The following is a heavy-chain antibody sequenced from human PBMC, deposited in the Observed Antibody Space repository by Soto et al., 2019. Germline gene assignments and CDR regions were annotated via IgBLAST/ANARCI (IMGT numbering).Heavy chain of an antibody. J-gene: IGHJ6*02. CDR3: ACIFSGGYGYGFYYYGMDV. CDR2: IYYSGST. CDR1: GGSISSGGYY. Sequence: PSLTCTVSGGSISSGGYYWSWIRQHPGKGLEWIGYIYYSGSTYYNPSLKSRVTISVDTSKNQFSLKLSSVTAADTAVYYCACIFSGGYGYGFYYYGMDVWGQGTTVTVSS. D-gene: IGHD5-18*01. V-gene: IGHV4-31*08.